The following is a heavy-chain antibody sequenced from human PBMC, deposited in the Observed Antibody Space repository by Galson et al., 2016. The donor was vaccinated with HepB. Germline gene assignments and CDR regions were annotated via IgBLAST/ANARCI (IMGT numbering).Heavy chain of an antibody. CDR1: EFTFSSHA. CDR2: ITGTGGST. J-gene: IGHJ4*02. Sequence: SLRLSCAASEFTFSSHAMSWVRQAPGKGLEWISSITGTGGSTYYAESVKGRFIISRDNSKNTLYLQMSSLRIEDTAVYFCARKGYCSSTSCLPFDRWDQGTLVTVSS. D-gene: IGHD2-2*01. CDR3: ARKGYCSSTSCLPFDR. V-gene: IGHV3-23*01.